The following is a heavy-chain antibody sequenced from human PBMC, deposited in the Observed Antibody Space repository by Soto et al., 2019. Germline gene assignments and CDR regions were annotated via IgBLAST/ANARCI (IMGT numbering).Heavy chain of an antibody. V-gene: IGHV3-21*01. J-gene: IGHJ2*01. CDR3: ARDPRYSSGWYWYFDL. D-gene: IGHD6-19*01. CDR1: GFTFNNYN. Sequence: PGGSLRLSCAASGFTFNNYNMNWVRQAPGKGLEWVSSFSSSSGHIYYADSVKGRFTISRDNAKNSLYLQMNSLRAEDTAVYYCARDPRYSSGWYWYFDLWGRGTLVTVS. CDR2: FSSSSGHI.